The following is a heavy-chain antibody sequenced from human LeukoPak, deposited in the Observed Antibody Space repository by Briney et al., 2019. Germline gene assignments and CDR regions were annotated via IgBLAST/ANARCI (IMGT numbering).Heavy chain of an antibody. CDR3: AKGWQNYDFWSGFKFDY. D-gene: IGHD3-3*01. Sequence: GGSLRLSCAASGFTFSSYAMSWVRQAPGKGLEWVSAISGSGGSTYYADSVKGRFTISRDNSKNTLYLQMNSLRAEDTAVYYCAKGWQNYDFWSGFKFDYWGQGTLATVSS. V-gene: IGHV3-23*01. CDR1: GFTFSSYA. CDR2: ISGSGGST. J-gene: IGHJ4*02.